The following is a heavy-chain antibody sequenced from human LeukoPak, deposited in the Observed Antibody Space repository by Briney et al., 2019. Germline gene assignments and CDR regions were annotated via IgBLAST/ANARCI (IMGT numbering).Heavy chain of an antibody. V-gene: IGHV3-30*02. CDR1: GFTFSAYG. J-gene: IGHJ4*02. D-gene: IGHD4-17*01. Sequence: GGSLRLSCAASGFTFSAYGMHWVRQAPGKGLEWVAFIRYDGNNKYCTDSVKGRFTVSRDNSKNRLFLQMNSLRPDDTALYYCPTPFGDYGAVGYFDSWGQGTLVTVSS. CDR3: PTPFGDYGAVGYFDS. CDR2: IRYDGNNK.